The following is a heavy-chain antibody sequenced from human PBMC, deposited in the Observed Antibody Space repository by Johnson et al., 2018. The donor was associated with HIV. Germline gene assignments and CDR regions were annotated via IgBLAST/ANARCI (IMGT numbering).Heavy chain of an antibody. CDR2: IKQDGSEK. D-gene: IGHD3-22*01. Sequence: VQLVESGGGLVQPGGSLRLSCAASGFTFSSYWMSWVRQAPGKGLEWVANIKQDGSEKYYVDSVRGRLTISRDNAKNSLYLQMNSLRAEDTAVDYCAREYSSGYPDAFDIWGQGTMVTVSS. V-gene: IGHV3-7*05. CDR1: GFTFSSYW. CDR3: AREYSSGYPDAFDI. J-gene: IGHJ3*02.